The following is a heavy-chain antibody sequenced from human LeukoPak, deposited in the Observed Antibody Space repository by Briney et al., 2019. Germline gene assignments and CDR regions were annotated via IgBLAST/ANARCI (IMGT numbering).Heavy chain of an antibody. V-gene: IGHV4-59*01. CDR3: ATEALRFLEWASDAFDI. Sequence: PSETLSLTCTVSGGSISSYYWSWVPHPPEKGLEWIGYMYYSGSTNYNPSLKSRVTISVEPSKNQFSLKLSSVTDPETAVYYCATEALRFLEWASDAFDIWGQGTLVTVSS. D-gene: IGHD3-3*01. J-gene: IGHJ3*02. CDR1: GGSISSYY. CDR2: MYYSGST.